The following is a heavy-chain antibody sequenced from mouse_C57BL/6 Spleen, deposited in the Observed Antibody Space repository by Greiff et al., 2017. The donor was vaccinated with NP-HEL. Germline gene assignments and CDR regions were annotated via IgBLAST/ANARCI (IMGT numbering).Heavy chain of an antibody. V-gene: IGHV1-62-2*01. CDR3: ARHDGEGYDYDDWFAY. CDR2: FYPGSGSI. Sequence: VQLVESGAELVKPGASVKLSCKASGYTFTEYTIHWVKQRSGQGLEWIGWFYPGSGSIKYNEKFKDKATLTADKSSSTVYMELSRLTSEDSAVYFCARHDGEGYDYDDWFAYWGQGTLVTVSA. J-gene: IGHJ3*01. CDR1: GYTFTEYT. D-gene: IGHD2-4*01.